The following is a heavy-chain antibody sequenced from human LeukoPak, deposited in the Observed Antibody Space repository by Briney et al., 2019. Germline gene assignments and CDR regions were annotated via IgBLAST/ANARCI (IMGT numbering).Heavy chain of an antibody. V-gene: IGHV4-34*01. J-gene: IGHJ4*02. CDR2: INHSGST. D-gene: IGHD3/OR15-3a*01. CDR1: GGSFSGYY. CDR3: ARDGTEPFDY. Sequence: SETLSLTWAVYGGSFSGYYWSWIRQPPGKGLEWIGEINHSGSTNYNPSLKSRVTISVDTSKNQFSLKLSSVTAADTAVYYCARDGTEPFDYWGQGTLVTVSS.